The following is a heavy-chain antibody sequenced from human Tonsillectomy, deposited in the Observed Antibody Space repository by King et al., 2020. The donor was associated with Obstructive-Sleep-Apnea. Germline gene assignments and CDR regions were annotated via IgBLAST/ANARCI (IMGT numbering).Heavy chain of an antibody. J-gene: IGHJ4*02. D-gene: IGHD4-17*01. CDR3: ARLYGDYPMYYFDY. CDR2: INPNSGGT. V-gene: IGHV1-2*02. CDR1: GYTFNVYQ. Sequence: VQLVESGAEVKKAGASVKVSCKASGYTFNVYQMHWVRQAPGQGLEWMGWINPNSGGTNYAQKFQGRVTMTRDTYISTAYMELSRLRSDDTAVYYCARLYGDYPMYYFDYWGQGTPVTVSS.